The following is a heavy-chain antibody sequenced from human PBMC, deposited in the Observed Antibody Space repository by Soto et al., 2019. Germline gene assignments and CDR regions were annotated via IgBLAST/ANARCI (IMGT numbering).Heavy chain of an antibody. V-gene: IGHV3-48*02. CDR1: GFTFSTYS. CDR2: ISYTSSTI. Sequence: EVQLVESGGGLAQPGGSLRLSCAASGFTFSTYSMNWVRQAPGKGLEWVSYISYTSSTIYYADSVKGRFTISRDNAKNSLCLKMHSLRDEDTAVYYCARDNGLAGSFYPWGQGTLVTVSS. D-gene: IGHD2-21*01. CDR3: ARDNGLAGSFYP. J-gene: IGHJ5*02.